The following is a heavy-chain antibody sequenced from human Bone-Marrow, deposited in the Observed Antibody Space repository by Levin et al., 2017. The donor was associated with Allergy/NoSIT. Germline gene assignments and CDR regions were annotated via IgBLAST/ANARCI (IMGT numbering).Heavy chain of an antibody. CDR1: GFIFSDFY. V-gene: IGHV3-11*01. CDR2: ITESDSTV. J-gene: IGHJ6*02. CDR3: ARGIPEYGMDV. Sequence: GVSLKISCAASGFIFSDFYMSWIRQAPGKGLEWVSSITESDSTVYYADSVKGRFTISRDNAKNSLYLQMNSLRAEDTAVYYCARGIPEYGMDVWGQGTTVTVSS.